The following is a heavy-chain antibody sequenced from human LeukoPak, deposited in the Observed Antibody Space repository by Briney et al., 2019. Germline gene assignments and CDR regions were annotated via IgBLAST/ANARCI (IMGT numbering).Heavy chain of an antibody. CDR1: GGSISSYH. V-gene: IGHV4-4*07. CDR2: FYTCGST. D-gene: IGHD1-26*01. CDR3: AGDHGHVGAFDI. J-gene: IGHJ3*02. Sequence: SETLSLTCTVSGGSISSYHWNWIRQPAGKGLEWIGRFYTCGSTNNNPSLKSRVTMSVDTSKNQFSLKLNSVTAADAAVYYCAGDHGHVGAFDIWGQGTMVTVSS.